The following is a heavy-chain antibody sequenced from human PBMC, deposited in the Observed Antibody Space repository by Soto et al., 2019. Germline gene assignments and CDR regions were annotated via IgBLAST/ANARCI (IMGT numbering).Heavy chain of an antibody. CDR1: GYGFTSYD. CDR2: MNPNSGNT. CDR3: ARDSDYSQGGAFDI. D-gene: IGHD5-12*01. J-gene: IGHJ3*02. V-gene: IGHV1-8*01. Sequence: ASVKVSCKASGYGFTSYDINWVRQATGQGLEWMGWMNPNSGNTGYAQKFQGRVTMTRNTSISTAYMELSSLRSEDTAVYYCARDSDYSQGGAFDIWGQGTMGTVSS.